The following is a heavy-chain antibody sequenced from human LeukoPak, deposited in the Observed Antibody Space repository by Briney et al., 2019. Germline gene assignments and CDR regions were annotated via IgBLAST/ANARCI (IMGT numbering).Heavy chain of an antibody. Sequence: GGSLRLSCAASGFTLGSYWMTWVRQAPGKGLEWVSSISSSSSYIYYADSVKGRFTISRDNAKNSLYLQMNSLRAEDTAVYYCARGAWDCGGDCYGAGYFDYWGQGTLVTVSS. CDR1: GFTLGSYW. V-gene: IGHV3-21*01. CDR2: ISSSSSYI. CDR3: ARGAWDCGGDCYGAGYFDY. J-gene: IGHJ4*02. D-gene: IGHD2-21*02.